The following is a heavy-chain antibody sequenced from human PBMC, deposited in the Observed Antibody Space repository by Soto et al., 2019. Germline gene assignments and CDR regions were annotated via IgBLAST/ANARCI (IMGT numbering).Heavy chain of an antibody. CDR3: ANPHLSAGYDFWSGNFHGMDV. V-gene: IGHV3-23*01. CDR2: ISGGGGST. CDR1: GFTFSNYA. D-gene: IGHD3-3*01. J-gene: IGHJ6*02. Sequence: PGGSLRLSCAASGFTFSNYAMSWVRQAPGKGLEWVSAISGGGGSTYYADSVKGRFTLSRDNSKNTVYLQMNTLRVEDTAVYYCANPHLSAGYDFWSGNFHGMDVWGQGTTVTVSS.